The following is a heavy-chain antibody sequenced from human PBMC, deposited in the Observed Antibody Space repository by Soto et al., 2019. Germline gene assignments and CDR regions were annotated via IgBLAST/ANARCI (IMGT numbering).Heavy chain of an antibody. J-gene: IGHJ3*01. D-gene: IGHD2-15*01. CDR3: ARARWYDAFDV. CDR1: GFFISSGNY. Sequence: SETLSLTCAVSGFFISSGNYWGWIRKPPGKGLEWTGSIFHGGNTYYNPSLKSRVTISVDMSKNQFSLKLNSVTAADTAVYYCARARWYDAFDVWGQGTVVTVSS. CDR2: IFHGGNT. V-gene: IGHV4-38-2*01.